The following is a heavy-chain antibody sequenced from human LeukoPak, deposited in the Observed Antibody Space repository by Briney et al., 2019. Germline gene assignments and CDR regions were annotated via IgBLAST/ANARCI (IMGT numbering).Heavy chain of an antibody. V-gene: IGHV4-61*02. CDR1: GGSISSGSYY. Sequence: PSETLSLTCTVSGGSISSGSYYWSWIRQPAGKGLEWIGRIYTSGSTNYNPSLKSRVTISLDTPKNQFSLKLSSVTAADTAVYYCARDPSDTGDGNAFDIWGQGTMVTVSS. D-gene: IGHD7-27*01. J-gene: IGHJ3*02. CDR3: ARDPSDTGDGNAFDI. CDR2: IYTSGST.